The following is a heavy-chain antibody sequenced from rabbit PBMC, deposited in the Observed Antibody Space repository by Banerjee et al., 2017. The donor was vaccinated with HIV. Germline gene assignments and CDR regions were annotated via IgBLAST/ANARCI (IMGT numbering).Heavy chain of an antibody. J-gene: IGHJ4*01. V-gene: IGHV1S45*01. CDR1: GFTLSNYW. CDR3: ARDLAGVIGWNFGL. Sequence: QEQLEESGGDLVKPEGSLTLTCTASGFTLSNYWICWVRQAPGKGLEWIGCIYNGDGSTYYASWAKGRFTISKTSSTTVTLQMTSLTAADTATYFCARDLAGVIGWNFGLWGQGTLVTVS. D-gene: IGHD4-1*01. CDR2: IYNGDGST.